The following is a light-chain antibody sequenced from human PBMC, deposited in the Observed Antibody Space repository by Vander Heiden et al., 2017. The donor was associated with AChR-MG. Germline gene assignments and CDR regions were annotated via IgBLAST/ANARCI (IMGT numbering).Light chain of an antibody. CDR1: GSNTVARFD. J-gene: IGLJ2*01. V-gene: IGLV1-40*01. CDR3: QTFDRSLSGSV. Sequence: QSVLPHPPSVSWAPRQRVIISCPERGSNTVARFDVHWYQQLPGTAPKLVIYGNNNRPSWVPDRFSGSKSGTSASLAISGVQAEDEADYFCQTFDRSLSGSVFGGGTRLTVL. CDR2: GNN.